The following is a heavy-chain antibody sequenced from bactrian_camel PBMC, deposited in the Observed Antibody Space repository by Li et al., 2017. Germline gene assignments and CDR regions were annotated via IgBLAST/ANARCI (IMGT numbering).Heavy chain of an antibody. CDR2: IVIAEDR. J-gene: IGHJ6*01. Sequence: VQLVESGGGSVQAGGSLRLSCAVSGLTFNRRCALWFRQAPGKEREGVAGIVIAEDRIYADSVKGRFTLSKDNAKNTLYLQMNSLKPEDTAMYYCAARGPYCYTKLSVRDFTYWGQGTQVTVS. CDR3: AARGPYCYTKLSVRDFTY. D-gene: IGHD2*01. CDR1: GLTFNRRC. V-gene: IGHV3S68*01.